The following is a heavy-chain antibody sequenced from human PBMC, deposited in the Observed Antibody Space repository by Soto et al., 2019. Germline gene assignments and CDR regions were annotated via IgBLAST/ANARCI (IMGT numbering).Heavy chain of an antibody. CDR2: IYSGGST. J-gene: IGHJ4*02. CDR1: GGSISSSSYY. Sequence: ETLSLTCTVSGGSISSSSYYWGWIRQPPGKGLEWVSVIYSGGSTYYADSVKDRFTISRDSSKNTLYLQMNSLRTEDTALYYCARDSRSNGNPDYWGLGTLVTVSS. V-gene: IGHV3-66*01. CDR3: ARDSRSNGNPDY. D-gene: IGHD2-8*01.